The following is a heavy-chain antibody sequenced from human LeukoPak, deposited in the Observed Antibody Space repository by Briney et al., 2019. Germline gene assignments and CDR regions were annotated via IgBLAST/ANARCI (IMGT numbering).Heavy chain of an antibody. CDR2: ISSSSSYI. CDR1: GFTFSSYS. J-gene: IGHJ4*02. V-gene: IGHV3-21*01. Sequence: PGGSLRLSCAASGFTFSSYSMNWVRQAPGKGLEWVSSISSSSSYIYYADSVKGRFTISRDNAKNSLYLQMNGLRAEDTAVYYCARGSSVSSGYRTYFDYWGQGTLVTVSS. CDR3: ARGSSVSSGYRTYFDY. D-gene: IGHD3-22*01.